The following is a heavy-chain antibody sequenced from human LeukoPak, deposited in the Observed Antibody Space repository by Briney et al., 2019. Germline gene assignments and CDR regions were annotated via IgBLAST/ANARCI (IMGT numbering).Heavy chain of an antibody. CDR1: GFTFSYYW. D-gene: IGHD3-22*01. V-gene: IGHV3-7*01. CDR2: IKQDGSEE. CDR3: ARDPYGSSGYRGYYYGMDV. Sequence: GGSLRLSCAASGFTFSYYWMSWVRQAPGKGLEWVANIKQDGSEEYYVDSVKGRFTISRDNAKNSLYLQMNSLRAEDTAVYYCARDPYGSSGYRGYYYGMDVWGQGTTVTVSS. J-gene: IGHJ6*02.